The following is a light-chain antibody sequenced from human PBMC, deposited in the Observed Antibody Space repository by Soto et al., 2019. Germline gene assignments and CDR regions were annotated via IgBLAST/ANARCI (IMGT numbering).Light chain of an antibody. CDR1: SSDIGLYDY. CDR3: NSYTSSNTLI. V-gene: IGLV2-14*01. CDR2: EVI. J-gene: IGLJ1*01. Sequence: QSALTQPASVSGSPGQSITISCTGNSSDIGLYDYVSWYQQHPGKAPKILIYEVIYRPSGVSNRFSASKSGNTASLTISDLQAEDEADYYCNSYTSSNTLIFGTGTKLTVL.